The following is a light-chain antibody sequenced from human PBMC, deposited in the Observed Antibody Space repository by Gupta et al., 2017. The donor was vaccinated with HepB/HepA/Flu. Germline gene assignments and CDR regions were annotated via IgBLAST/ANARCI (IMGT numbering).Light chain of an antibody. CDR2: WAS. V-gene: IGKV4-1*01. CDR3: QQYYDTPQIT. J-gene: IGKJ4*01. CDR1: QSILVSSNNKNY. Sequence: DILMTQSPDYLAVSLGERATINCKSSQSILVSSNNKNYLAWYQQKPGQPPKLLFYWASTRESGVPDRFSGSGSGTDFTLTISSLQAEDVAVYYCQQYYDTPQITFGGGTKVEIK.